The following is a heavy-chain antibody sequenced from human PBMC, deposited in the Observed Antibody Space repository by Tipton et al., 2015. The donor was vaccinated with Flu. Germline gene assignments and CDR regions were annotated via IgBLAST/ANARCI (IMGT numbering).Heavy chain of an antibody. Sequence: GSLRLSCAASGFTFSSYAMSWVRQAPGKGLEWVANIKQDGSEKYYVDSVKGRFTISRDNAKNSLYLQMNSLRAEDTAVYYCAREGGIGQLGYDYWGQGTLVTVSS. CDR2: IKQDGSEK. J-gene: IGHJ4*02. D-gene: IGHD6-6*01. CDR3: AREGGIGQLGYDY. V-gene: IGHV3-7*01. CDR1: GFTFSSYA.